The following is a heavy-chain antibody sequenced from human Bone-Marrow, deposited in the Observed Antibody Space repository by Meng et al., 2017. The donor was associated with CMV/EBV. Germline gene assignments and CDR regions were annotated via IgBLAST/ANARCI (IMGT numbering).Heavy chain of an antibody. Sequence: SETLSLTCAVYGGSFSGYYWSWIRQPPGKGLEWIGEINHSGSTNYNPSLKSRVTISVDTSKNQFSLKLSSVTAADTAVYYCAGYCSGGSCYSPYYYGMDGWGQGTTVTVSS. D-gene: IGHD2-15*01. J-gene: IGHJ6*02. V-gene: IGHV4-34*01. CDR3: AGYCSGGSCYSPYYYGMDG. CDR1: GGSFSGYY. CDR2: INHSGST.